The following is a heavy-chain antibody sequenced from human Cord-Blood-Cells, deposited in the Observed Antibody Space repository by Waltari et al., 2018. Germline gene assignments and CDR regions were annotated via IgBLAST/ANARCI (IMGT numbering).Heavy chain of an antibody. CDR3: ARITDWYSSSLCVDY. Sequence: QVTLKESGPVLVKPTETLTLTCTVSGFSLSNARMGVSWIRQPPGKALEWLAHIFSNDEKSYSTTLKSTLTSSKDTSKSQVVLTMTNMDPVDTATYYCARITDWYSSSLCVDYWGQGTLVTVSS. J-gene: IGHJ4*02. V-gene: IGHV2-26*01. CDR1: GFSLSNARMG. D-gene: IGHD6-6*01. CDR2: IFSNDEK.